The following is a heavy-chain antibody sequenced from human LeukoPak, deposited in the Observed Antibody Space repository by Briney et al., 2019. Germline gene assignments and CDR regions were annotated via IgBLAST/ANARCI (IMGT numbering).Heavy chain of an antibody. Sequence: GASVKVSCKASGGTFINYALSWVRQAPGQGLEWMGGIIPIFGTANYAQKFQGRVTITTDESTSTAYMELSSLRSEDTAVYNCARSRLAYYYYYMDVWGKGTTVTVSS. J-gene: IGHJ6*03. V-gene: IGHV1-69*05. CDR3: ARSRLAYYYYYMDV. CDR2: IIPIFGTA. D-gene: IGHD2-21*01. CDR1: GGTFINYA.